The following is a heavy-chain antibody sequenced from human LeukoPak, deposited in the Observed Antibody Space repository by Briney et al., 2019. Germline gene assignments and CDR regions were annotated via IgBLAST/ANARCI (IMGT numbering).Heavy chain of an antibody. CDR3: ARHAGGIAAAGTRPFDY. Sequence: SETLSLTCTVSGASFSSSTYYWGWIRQPPGKGLEWIGSISYSGSNYYSPSLKSRVTMSVDTSKNQFSLKLSSVTAADTAVYYCARHAGGIAAAGTRPFDYWGQGTLVTVSS. CDR2: ISYSGSN. CDR1: GASFSSSTYY. D-gene: IGHD6-13*01. J-gene: IGHJ4*02. V-gene: IGHV4-39*01.